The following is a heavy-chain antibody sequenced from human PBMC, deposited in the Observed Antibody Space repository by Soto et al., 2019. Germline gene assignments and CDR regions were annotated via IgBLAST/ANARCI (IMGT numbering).Heavy chain of an antibody. CDR1: GYTFTIFA. V-gene: IGHV1-3*01. CDR3: ARGPKSGHYFLSFFDY. CDR2: INAGNGNT. Sequence: QVQLVQSGAEVKKAGASVKVSCKASGYTFTIFAMHWVRQAPGQRLEWMGWINAGNGNTKYSQKFQGRVSITRDTSASTAYMELSSLRSEDTAMYYCARGPKSGHYFLSFFDYWGQGTLVTVSS. J-gene: IGHJ4*02. D-gene: IGHD1-26*01.